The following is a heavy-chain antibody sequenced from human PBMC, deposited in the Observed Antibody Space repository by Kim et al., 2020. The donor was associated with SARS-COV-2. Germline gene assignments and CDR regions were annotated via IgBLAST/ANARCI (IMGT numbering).Heavy chain of an antibody. CDR1: GFTFSSYG. CDR3: ARDRDYGEGVDY. Sequence: GGSLRLSCAASGFTFSSYGMHWVRQAPGKGLEWVAVIWYDGSNKYYADSVKGRFTISRDNSKNTLYLQMNSLRAEDTAVYYCARDRDYGEGVDYWGQGTLVTVSS. CDR2: IWYDGSNK. V-gene: IGHV3-33*01. J-gene: IGHJ4*02. D-gene: IGHD4-17*01.